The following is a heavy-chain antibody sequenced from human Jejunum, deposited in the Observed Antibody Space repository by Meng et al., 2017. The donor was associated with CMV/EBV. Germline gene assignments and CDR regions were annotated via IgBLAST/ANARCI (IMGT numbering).Heavy chain of an antibody. J-gene: IGHJ4*02. CDR3: SRGGGGDGTYLLDY. V-gene: IGHV1-2*02. D-gene: IGHD2-21*01. CDR2: INPSSGAI. Sequence: QVQWLQSGAEVKRPGASGKVSCKASGYAFTGYYIHWLRQAPGQGLEWMGWINPSSGAIFYAQKFQDRVTMSRETSITTVYMDLSSLRSDDTAVYFCSRGGGGDGTYLLDYWGQGTLVTVSS. CDR1: GYAFTGYY.